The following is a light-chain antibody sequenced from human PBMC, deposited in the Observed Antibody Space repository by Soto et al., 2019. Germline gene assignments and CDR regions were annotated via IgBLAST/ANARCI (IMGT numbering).Light chain of an antibody. J-gene: IGKJ4*01. CDR2: AGT. CDR3: QQLHVYPST. CDR1: QDINSY. V-gene: IGKV1-9*01. Sequence: IQLTQSPSSLSASVGDRVTITCRASQDINSYLAWYQQKPGKAPHLLIYAGTSLQSGVPSRFSGSGSGTEFTLTSSRLQPEDLATYYCQQLHVYPSTFGGGTKVE.